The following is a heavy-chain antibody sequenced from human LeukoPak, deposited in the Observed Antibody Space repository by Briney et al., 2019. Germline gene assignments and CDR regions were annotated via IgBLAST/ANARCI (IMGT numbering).Heavy chain of an antibody. J-gene: IGHJ4*02. Sequence: GGSLRLSCAASGFTVSSNYMSWVRQAPGKGLEWVSVIYSGGSTYYADSVKGRFTISRDNSKNTLYLQMNSLRAEDTAVYYCASRGSSWWDSRGYWGQGTLVTVSS. CDR3: ASRGSSWWDSRGY. V-gene: IGHV3-53*01. CDR1: GFTVSSNY. CDR2: IYSGGST. D-gene: IGHD6-13*01.